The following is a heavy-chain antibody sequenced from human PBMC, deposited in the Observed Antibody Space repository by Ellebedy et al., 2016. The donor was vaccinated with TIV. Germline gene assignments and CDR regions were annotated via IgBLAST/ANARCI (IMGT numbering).Heavy chain of an antibody. CDR3: ARDATSYRFDP. J-gene: IGHJ5*02. V-gene: IGHV4-38-2*02. CDR2: IYHSGST. CDR1: GYSISSGYY. Sequence: LETLSLTCTVSGYSISSGYYWGWIRQPPGKGLEWIGSIYHSGSTYHNPSLKSRVTISVDTSKNQFSLKLGSVTAADTAVYYCARDATSYRFDPWGQGTLVTVSS.